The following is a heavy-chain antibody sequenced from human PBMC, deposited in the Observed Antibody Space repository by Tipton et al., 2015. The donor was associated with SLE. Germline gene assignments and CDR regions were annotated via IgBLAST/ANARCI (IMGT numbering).Heavy chain of an antibody. CDR3: ARLNDATAIASFDY. Sequence: TLSLTCTVSGDSITSYYWNWIRQPPGKGLEWIGYIYYNGHTNYSPSLKSRVTLSVDTSKNQFSLTPSSVTAADTAVYYCARLNDATAIASFDYWGQGNLVTVSS. D-gene: IGHD2-21*02. CDR2: IYYNGHT. V-gene: IGHV4-59*01. CDR1: GDSITSYY. J-gene: IGHJ4*02.